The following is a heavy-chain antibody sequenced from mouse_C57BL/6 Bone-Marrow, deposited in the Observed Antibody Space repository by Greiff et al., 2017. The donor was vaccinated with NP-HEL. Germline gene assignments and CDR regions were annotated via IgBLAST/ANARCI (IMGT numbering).Heavy chain of an antibody. CDR1: GFTFSSYG. CDR3: ARQNMITTEGFAY. CDR2: ISSGGSYT. D-gene: IGHD2-4*01. Sequence: EVKLMESGGDLVKPGGSLKLSCAASGFTFSSYGMSWVRQTPDKRLEWVATISSGGSYTYYPDSVKGRFTISRDNAKNTLYLQMSSLKSEDTAMYYCARQNMITTEGFAYWGQGTLVTVSA. J-gene: IGHJ3*01. V-gene: IGHV5-6*01.